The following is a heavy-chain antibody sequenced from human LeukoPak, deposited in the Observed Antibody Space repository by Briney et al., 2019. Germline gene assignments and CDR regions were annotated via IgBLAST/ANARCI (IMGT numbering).Heavy chain of an antibody. V-gene: IGHV7-4-1*02. J-gene: IGHJ5*02. D-gene: IGHD6-13*01. CDR2: INTNTGNP. Sequence: GASVKVSCKASGYTFTRYAINWVRQAPGQGLEWVGWINTNTGNPTYAQGFTGRFVFSLDTSVNTAYLQISSLKAEDTAVYYCATNSATGPYNWFDPWGEGTLVTVSS. CDR3: ATNSATGPYNWFDP. CDR1: GYTFTRYA.